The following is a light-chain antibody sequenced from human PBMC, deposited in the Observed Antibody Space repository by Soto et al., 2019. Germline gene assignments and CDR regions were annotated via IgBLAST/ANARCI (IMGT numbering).Light chain of an antibody. CDR1: QSVSSSY. CDR2: GAS. Sequence: EIVLTQSPGTMSLSPGERATLSCRASQSVSSSYLAWYQQKPGQAPRLLIYGASSRATGIPDRFSGSGSGTDCTLTISRLEPEDFAVYYCQQYGSSPFGPGTKVDIK. V-gene: IGKV3-20*01. CDR3: QQYGSSP. J-gene: IGKJ3*01.